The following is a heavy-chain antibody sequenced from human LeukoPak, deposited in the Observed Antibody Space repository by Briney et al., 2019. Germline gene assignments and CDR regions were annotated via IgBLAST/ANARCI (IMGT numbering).Heavy chain of an antibody. Sequence: PGGSLRLSCAASGFTFSSYGMHWVRQAPGKGLEWVAVIWYDGSNKYYADSVKGRFTIFRDNSKNTLYLQMNSLRAEDTAVYYCARDGTIVVVPAAAPDYWGQGTLVTVSS. V-gene: IGHV3-33*01. J-gene: IGHJ4*02. CDR2: IWYDGSNK. CDR1: GFTFSSYG. CDR3: ARDGTIVVVPAAAPDY. D-gene: IGHD2-2*01.